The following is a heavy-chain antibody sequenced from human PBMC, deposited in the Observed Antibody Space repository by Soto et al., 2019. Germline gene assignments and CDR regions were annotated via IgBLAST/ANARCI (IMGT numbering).Heavy chain of an antibody. D-gene: IGHD2-2*01. CDR1: EGSIGGLD. CDR3: PRKLGFREPTTAFDP. Sequence: LQMLCHRWTVAEGSIGGLDWRWILKNPRKGLEWIGYIYYGGNTNYNPSLKSRVTISEDTSKNQFSLKLRSVTTADTAVYYCPRKLGFREPTTAFDPLRQGTLVTVTP. V-gene: IGHV4-59*11. CDR2: IYYGGNT. J-gene: IGHJ5*02.